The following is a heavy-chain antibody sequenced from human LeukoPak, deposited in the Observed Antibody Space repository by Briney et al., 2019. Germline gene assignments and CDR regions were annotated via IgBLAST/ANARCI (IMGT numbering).Heavy chain of an antibody. D-gene: IGHD6-19*01. CDR1: GFTVSSNY. CDR3: ARSKSSGWYSAFDI. V-gene: IGHV3-66*01. J-gene: IGHJ3*02. Sequence: GGSLRLSCAASGFTVSSNYMSWVRQAPGKGLEWVSVIYSGGSTYYADSVKGRFTISRDNSKNTLYLQMNSLRAEDTAVYYCARSKSSGWYSAFDIWGQGTVVTVSS. CDR2: IYSGGST.